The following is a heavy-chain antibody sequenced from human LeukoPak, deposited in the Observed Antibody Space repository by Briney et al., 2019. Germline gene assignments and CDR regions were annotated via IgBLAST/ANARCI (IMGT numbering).Heavy chain of an antibody. D-gene: IGHD6-6*01. CDR2: IYYSGST. CDR3: ARHGQGGAARRRNWFDP. J-gene: IGHJ5*02. V-gene: IGHV4-39*01. CDR1: GGSISSSSYY. Sequence: SETLSLTCTVSGGSISSSSYYWGWIRQPPGKGLEWIGSIYYSGSTYYNPSLKSRVTISVDTSKNQFSLKLSSVTAADTAVYYCARHGQGGAARRRNWFDPWGQGTLVTVSS.